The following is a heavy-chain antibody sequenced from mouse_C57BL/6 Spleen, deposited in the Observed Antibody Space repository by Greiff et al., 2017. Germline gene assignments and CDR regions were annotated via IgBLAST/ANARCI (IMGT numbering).Heavy chain of an antibody. CDR2: ILPGSGST. CDR3: ARGYYDGYYYAMDY. Sequence: VQLQQSGAELMKPGASVKLSCKATGYTFTGYWIEWVKQRPGHGLEWIGEILPGSGSTNYNEKFKGKATVTADTSTNTADNQLSSLTTEDSAIYYCARGYYDGYYYAMDYWGQGTSVTVSS. V-gene: IGHV1-9*01. J-gene: IGHJ4*01. D-gene: IGHD2-3*01. CDR1: GYTFTGYW.